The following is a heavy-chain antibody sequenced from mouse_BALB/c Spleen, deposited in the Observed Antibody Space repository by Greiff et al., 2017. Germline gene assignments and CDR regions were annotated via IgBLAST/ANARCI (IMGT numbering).Heavy chain of an antibody. J-gene: IGHJ3*01. Sequence: EVKVVESGGGLVKPGGSLKLSCAASGFTFSSYAMSWVRQSPEKRLEWVAEISSGGSYTYYPDTVTGRFTISRDNAKNTLYLEMSSLRSEDTAMYYCARDDYGAWFAYWGQGTLVTVSA. D-gene: IGHD2-4*01. V-gene: IGHV5-9-4*01. CDR3: ARDDYGAWFAY. CDR1: GFTFSSYA. CDR2: ISSGGSYT.